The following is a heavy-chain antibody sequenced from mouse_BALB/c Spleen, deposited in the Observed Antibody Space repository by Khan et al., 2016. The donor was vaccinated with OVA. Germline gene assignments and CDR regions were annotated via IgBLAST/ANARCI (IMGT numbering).Heavy chain of an antibody. V-gene: IGHV3-2*02. CDR2: INYSGGT. CDR1: GYSITSDYA. J-gene: IGHJ3*01. Sequence: EVQLQESGPGLVKPSQSLSLTCTVTGYSITSDYAWNWIRQFPGNKLEWMGYINYSGGTSYIPSLKSRISITRDTSKNQFFLQLNSVTTEDSATYYCAGWFTYWGQGTLVTVS. CDR3: AGWFTY.